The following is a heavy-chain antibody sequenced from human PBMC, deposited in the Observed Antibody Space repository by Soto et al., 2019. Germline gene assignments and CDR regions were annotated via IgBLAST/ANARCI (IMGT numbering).Heavy chain of an antibody. Sequence: SGGSLRLSCAASGFTVSSNYMSWVRQAPGKGLEWVSVIYSGGSTYYAESVKGRFTISRDNSKNTLYLQMNSLRAEDTAVYYCARETGLSGPSDYWGQGTLVTVSS. CDR3: ARETGLSGPSDY. D-gene: IGHD5-12*01. CDR2: IYSGGST. J-gene: IGHJ4*02. V-gene: IGHV3-53*01. CDR1: GFTVSSNY.